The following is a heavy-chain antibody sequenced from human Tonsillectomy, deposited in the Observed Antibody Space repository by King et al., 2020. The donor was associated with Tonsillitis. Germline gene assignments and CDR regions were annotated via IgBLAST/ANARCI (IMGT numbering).Heavy chain of an antibody. D-gene: IGHD5-18*01. CDR3: ASEEVGYSYGYLNYYFDY. Sequence: VQLVESGGGVVQPGRSLRLSCAASGFTFSSYAMHWVRQAPGKGLEWVAVISYDGSNKYYADSVKGRFTISRDNSKNTLYLQMNSLRAEDTAVYYCASEEVGYSYGYLNYYFDYWGQGTLVTVSS. V-gene: IGHV3-30-3*01. J-gene: IGHJ4*02. CDR2: ISYDGSNK. CDR1: GFTFSSYA.